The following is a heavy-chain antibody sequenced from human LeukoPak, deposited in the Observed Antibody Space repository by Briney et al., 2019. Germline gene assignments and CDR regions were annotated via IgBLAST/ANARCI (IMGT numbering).Heavy chain of an antibody. CDR2: INPNSGGT. CDR3: ARVWWAKSGSDY. CDR1: GYTFTGYY. J-gene: IGHJ4*02. D-gene: IGHD2-15*01. V-gene: IGHV1-2*02. Sequence: VASVKVSCKASGYTFTGYYMHWVRQAPGQGLEWMGWINPNSGGTNYAQKFQGRVTMTRDTSISTAYMELSRLRSDDTAVYYCARVWWAKSGSDYWGQGTLVTVSS.